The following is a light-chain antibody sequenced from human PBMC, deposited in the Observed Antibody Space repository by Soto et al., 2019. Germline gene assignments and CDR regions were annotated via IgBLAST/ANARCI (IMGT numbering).Light chain of an antibody. CDR1: TSDVGGYKY. J-gene: IGLJ1*01. Sequence: QSVLTQPPSASGSPGQSVTISCTGTTSDVGGYKYVSWHQQHPGKAPKLIIYEVAKRPSGVPDRFSGSKSGNTASLTVSGLQAEDEADYCCSSYAGSNTFVFGPGTKVTVL. CDR2: EVA. CDR3: SSYAGSNTFV. V-gene: IGLV2-8*01.